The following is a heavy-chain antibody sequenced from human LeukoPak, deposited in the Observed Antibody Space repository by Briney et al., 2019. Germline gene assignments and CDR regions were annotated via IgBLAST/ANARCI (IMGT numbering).Heavy chain of an antibody. Sequence: GGSLRLSCVASGFTFSSYGMHWVRQAPGKGLEWVAAISYEGSNEYYADSVKGRFTISSDNSKNTLYLQMTSQRAEDTAVYYCAKDGIRYYYDSSGYYCDYWGQGTLVTVSS. CDR3: AKDGIRYYYDSSGYYCDY. D-gene: IGHD3-22*01. J-gene: IGHJ4*02. CDR1: GFTFSSYG. CDR2: ISYEGSNE. V-gene: IGHV3-30*18.